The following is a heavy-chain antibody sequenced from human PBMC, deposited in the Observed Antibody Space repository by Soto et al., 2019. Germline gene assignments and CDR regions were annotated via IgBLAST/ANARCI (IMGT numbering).Heavy chain of an antibody. V-gene: IGHV3-13*01. D-gene: IGHD1-26*01. J-gene: IGHJ4*02. CDR1: GFTFDSYD. Sequence: EVQLVESGGGLVRPGGSLRLSCAASGFTFDSYDMHWVRQAAGKPLEWVSSIGTVGDTYYQASVKGRFTFSRDNGKSSLSLQMNSRRVEDTAIYFCARGAPTGSFLFDYWGQGILVAVSS. CDR2: IGTVGDT. CDR3: ARGAPTGSFLFDY.